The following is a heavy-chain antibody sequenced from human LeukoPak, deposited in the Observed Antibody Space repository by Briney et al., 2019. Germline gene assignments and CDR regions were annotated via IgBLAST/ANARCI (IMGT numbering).Heavy chain of an antibody. V-gene: IGHV1-8*01. CDR1: GYTFTSYD. CDR3: ARGLDLHDAFDI. Sequence: ASVKVSCKASGYTFTSYDINWVRQATGQGLKWMGWMNPNSGNTGYAQKFQGRVTMTRNTSISTAYMELSSLRSEDTAVYYCARGLDLHDAFDIWGQGTMVTVSS. CDR2: MNPNSGNT. J-gene: IGHJ3*02.